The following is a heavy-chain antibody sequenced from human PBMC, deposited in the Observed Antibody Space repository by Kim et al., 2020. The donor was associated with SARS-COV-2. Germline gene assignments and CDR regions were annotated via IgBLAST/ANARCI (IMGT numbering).Heavy chain of an antibody. J-gene: IGHJ3*02. V-gene: IGHV3-30*18. CDR3: ANSLDYGDYLRFPFDI. CDR1: GFTFSSYG. CDR2: ISYDGSNK. D-gene: IGHD4-17*01. Sequence: GGSLRLSCAASGFTFSSYGMHWVRQAPGKGLEWVAVISYDGSNKYYADSVKGRFTISRDNSKNTLYLQMNSLIAEDTAVYYCANSLDYGDYLRFPFDIWGQGTMVTVSS.